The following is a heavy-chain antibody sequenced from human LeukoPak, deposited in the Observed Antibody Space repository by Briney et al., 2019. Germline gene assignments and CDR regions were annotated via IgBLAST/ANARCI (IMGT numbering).Heavy chain of an antibody. V-gene: IGHV3-53*01. D-gene: IGHD6-25*01. CDR3: ARDNSRHYFDY. J-gene: IGHJ4*02. Sequence: GGSLLLSCAAAGFTVSSNHMCWVRPAPGKVLEWVSVIYSGGSNYYADSVKGRFTISRDNSKNTLYLQMNSLRAEDTALYYWARDNSRHYFDYWGQGTLVTVSS. CDR2: IYSGGSN. CDR1: GFTVSSNH.